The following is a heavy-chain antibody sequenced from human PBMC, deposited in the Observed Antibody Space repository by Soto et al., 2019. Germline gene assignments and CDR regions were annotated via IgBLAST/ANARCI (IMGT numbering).Heavy chain of an antibody. V-gene: IGHV1-18*04. Sequence: QVQLVQSGAEVKKPAASVKVSCKASGYTFTRYGISWVRQAPGQGLEWMGWINLNNGKTDYQRRLQGRVTMTTDTYTTTVYMELRNLRPDDTAMYYCARDPPGLYQFDYWGQGTLVTVSS. CDR3: ARDPPGLYQFDY. CDR1: GYTFTRYG. CDR2: INLNNGKT. D-gene: IGHD3-16*02. J-gene: IGHJ4*02.